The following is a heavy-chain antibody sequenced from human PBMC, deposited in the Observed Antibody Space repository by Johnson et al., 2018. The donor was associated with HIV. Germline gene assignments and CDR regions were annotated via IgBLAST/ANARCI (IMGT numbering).Heavy chain of an antibody. CDR3: ASRGRSSSWYDLDI. V-gene: IGHV3-30*03. CDR1: GFMFEDYG. D-gene: IGHD6-13*01. J-gene: IGHJ3*02. CDR2: ISYDGSNK. Sequence: VQLVESGGGVLRPGGSLRLSCEGFGFMFEDYGLSWVRQAPGKGLEWVAVISYDGSNKYYADSVKGRFTISRDNSKNTGYLQMKSLRAEDTAVYYCASRGRSSSWYDLDIWGQGTMVSVSS.